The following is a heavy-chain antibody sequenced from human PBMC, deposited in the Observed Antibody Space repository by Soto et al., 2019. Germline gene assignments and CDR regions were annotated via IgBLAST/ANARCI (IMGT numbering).Heavy chain of an antibody. Sequence: PGGSLRLSCTVSGFAFNNYGINWVRQAPGKGLEWVSSISKSDYTYYSDSVKGRFAISRDNAKSPVSLQMNTLRVEDTAVYYCAREDSIIIPAGSDGWGQETLVTVSS. CDR3: AREDSIIIPAGSDG. CDR2: ISKSDYT. CDR1: GFAFNNYG. J-gene: IGHJ4*02. V-gene: IGHV3-21*01. D-gene: IGHD2-2*01.